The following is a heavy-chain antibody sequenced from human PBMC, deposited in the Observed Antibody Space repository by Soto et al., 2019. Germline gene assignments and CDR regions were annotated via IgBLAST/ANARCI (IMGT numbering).Heavy chain of an antibody. CDR2: ISSSSSYI. J-gene: IGHJ5*02. CDR1: GFTFSSYS. Sequence: EVQLVESGGGLVKPGGSLRLSCEASGFTFSSYSMNWVRQAPGKGLEWVSSISSSSSYIYYADSVKGRFTISRDNAKNSLYLQMNSLRAEDTAVYYCARAPYYDFWSGYFRVGWFDPWGQGTLVTVSS. D-gene: IGHD3-3*01. CDR3: ARAPYYDFWSGYFRVGWFDP. V-gene: IGHV3-21*01.